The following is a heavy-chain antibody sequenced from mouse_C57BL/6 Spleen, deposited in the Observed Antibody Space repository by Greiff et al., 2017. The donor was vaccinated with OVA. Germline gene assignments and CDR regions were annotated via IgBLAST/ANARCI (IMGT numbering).Heavy chain of an antibody. V-gene: IGHV5-17*01. CDR2: ISSGSSTI. J-gene: IGHJ4*01. CDR1: GFTFSDYG. CDR3: ARASRQGAMDY. Sequence: EVKLVESGGGLVKPGGSLKLSCAASGFTFSDYGMHWVRQAPEKGLEWVAYISSGSSTIYYADTVKGRFTISRDNAKNTLFLQLTSLRSEDTAMYYCARASRQGAMDYWGQGTSVTVSS.